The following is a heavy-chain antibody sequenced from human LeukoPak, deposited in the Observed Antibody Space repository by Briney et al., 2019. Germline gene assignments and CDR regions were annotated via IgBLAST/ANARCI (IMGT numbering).Heavy chain of an antibody. Sequence: ASVKASCKASGYTVTSYSFSWVRQAPGQGVEWMGWISAYNGNTNYAQNLQGRVTMTTDTATSTAYLEMRSLRSDDTAVYYCASGYCSVGRCYPNYFDYWGQGNLVTVSS. CDR1: GYTVTSYS. CDR3: ASGYCSVGRCYPNYFDY. D-gene: IGHD2-15*01. V-gene: IGHV1-18*01. J-gene: IGHJ4*02. CDR2: ISAYNGNT.